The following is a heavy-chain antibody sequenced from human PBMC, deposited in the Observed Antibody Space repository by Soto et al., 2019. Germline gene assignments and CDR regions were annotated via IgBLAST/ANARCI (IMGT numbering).Heavy chain of an antibody. V-gene: IGHV3-53*01. D-gene: IGHD3-10*01. Sequence: EVQLVESGGGLIQPGGSLRLSCAASGFTVSSHYMSWVRQAPGKGLEWVSVIYSGGSTYYADSVKGRFTISRDNSKNTLYLQMNSLRAEDTAVYYCARARKLDGSSHYYGSGYYFDYWGQGTLVTVSS. CDR3: ARARKLDGSSHYYGSGYYFDY. CDR1: GFTVSSHY. J-gene: IGHJ4*02. CDR2: IYSGGST.